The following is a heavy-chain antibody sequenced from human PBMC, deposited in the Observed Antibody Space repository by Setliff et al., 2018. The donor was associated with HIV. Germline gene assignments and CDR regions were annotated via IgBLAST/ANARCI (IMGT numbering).Heavy chain of an antibody. CDR3: TRRRGPMVRGVDPTPSYYFDY. Sequence: SETLSLTCTVSGGSLTGYYWSWIRQPPGKGLEWIGYIYFNGNTNLNPSLESRLTMSVDTSKNQFSLKLNSVTAADTAVYYCTRRRGPMVRGVDPTPSYYFDYWGQGTLVTVSS. CDR1: GGSLTGYY. V-gene: IGHV4-59*01. CDR2: IYFNGNT. J-gene: IGHJ4*02. D-gene: IGHD3-10*01.